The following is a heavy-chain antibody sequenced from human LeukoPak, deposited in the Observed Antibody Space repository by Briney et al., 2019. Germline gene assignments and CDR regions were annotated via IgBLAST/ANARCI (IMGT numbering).Heavy chain of an antibody. CDR3: ARVTYYDSLYYFDY. CDR2: IYSGGST. CDR1: GFTVSSNY. V-gene: IGHV3-53*01. J-gene: IGHJ4*02. Sequence: GGSLRLSCAASGFTVSSNYMSWVRQAPGKGLEWVSVIYSGGSTYYADSVKGRFTISRDNSKNTLYLQMNSLRAEDTAVYYCARVTYYDSLYYFDYWGQGTLVTVSS. D-gene: IGHD5-12*01.